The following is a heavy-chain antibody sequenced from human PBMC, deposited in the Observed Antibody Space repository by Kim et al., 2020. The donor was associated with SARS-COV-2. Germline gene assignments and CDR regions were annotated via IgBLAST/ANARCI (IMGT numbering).Heavy chain of an antibody. CDR2: ISYDGSNK. CDR1: GFTFSSYG. J-gene: IGHJ6*02. V-gene: IGHV3-30*18. Sequence: GGSLRLSCAASGFTFSSYGMHWVRQAPGKGLEWVAVISYDGSNKYYADSVKGRFTISRDNSKNTLYLQMNSLRAEDTAVYYCAKGRSPSNYYYYYGMDVWGQGTTVTVSS. CDR3: AKGRSPSNYYYYYGMDV.